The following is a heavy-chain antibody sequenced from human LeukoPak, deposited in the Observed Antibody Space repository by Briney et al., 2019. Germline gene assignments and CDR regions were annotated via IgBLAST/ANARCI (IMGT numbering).Heavy chain of an antibody. CDR3: ARDLGYGSDY. V-gene: IGHV3-48*03. CDR2: ISSSGSTI. J-gene: IGHJ4*02. D-gene: IGHD5-12*01. Sequence: PGGSLRLSCAASGFTFSSYEMNWVRQAPGKGLEWVSYISSSGSTIYYADSVKGRFPISRDNAKNSLYLQMNSLRAEDTAVYYCARDLGYGSDYWGQGTLVTVSS. CDR1: GFTFSSYE.